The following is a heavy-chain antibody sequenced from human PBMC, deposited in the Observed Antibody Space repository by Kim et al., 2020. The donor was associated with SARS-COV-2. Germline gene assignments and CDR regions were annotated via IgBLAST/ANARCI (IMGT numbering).Heavy chain of an antibody. Sequence: GGSLRLSCAASGFTFNSYALTWVRQAPGKVLEWVSSISVSGDNTYYADSVRGRFTISRDNSKNALYLQMNSLRAVDTAVYYCAKDNTMTTWGRDYYGMDVWGQGTTVTVSS. CDR1: GFTFNSYA. J-gene: IGHJ6*02. CDR3: AKDNTMTTWGRDYYGMDV. V-gene: IGHV3-23*01. CDR2: ISVSGDNT. D-gene: IGHD4-17*01.